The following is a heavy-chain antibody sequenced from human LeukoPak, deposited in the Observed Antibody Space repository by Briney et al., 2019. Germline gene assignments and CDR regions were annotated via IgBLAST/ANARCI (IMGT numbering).Heavy chain of an antibody. CDR3: ARASRWLAFDT. J-gene: IGHJ4*02. D-gene: IGHD6-19*01. CDR2: IYNGDNT. Sequence: GGSLRLSCAASRFTVATNHMNWVRQAPGEGLEWVSVIYNGDNTAYADSVKGRFTVSRDNSKNTLYLQMHSLRAEDTAVYFCARASRWLAFDTWGQGTLVTVSS. V-gene: IGHV3-66*01. CDR1: RFTVATNH.